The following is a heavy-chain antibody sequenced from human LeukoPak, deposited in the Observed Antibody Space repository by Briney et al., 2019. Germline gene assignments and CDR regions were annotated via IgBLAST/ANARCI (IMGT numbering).Heavy chain of an antibody. CDR2: MNPNSGNT. Sequence: GASVEVSCKASGYTFTSYDINWVRQATGQGLEWMGWMNPNSGNTGYAQKFQGRVTITRNTSISTVYMELSSLRSEDTAVYYCASFTNYDFLTAFDIWGQGTMVTVSS. CDR3: ASFTNYDFLTAFDI. J-gene: IGHJ3*02. D-gene: IGHD3-3*01. CDR1: GYTFTSYD. V-gene: IGHV1-8*03.